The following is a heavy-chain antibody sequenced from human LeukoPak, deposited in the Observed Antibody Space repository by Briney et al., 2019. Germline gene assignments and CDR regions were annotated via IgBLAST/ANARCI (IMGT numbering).Heavy chain of an antibody. D-gene: IGHD2-2*01. CDR3: ARGGRYQLLETDY. J-gene: IGHJ4*02. Sequence: TSETLSLTCAVSGYSISSGYYWGWIRQPPGKGLEWIGSIYHSGSTYYNPSLKSRVTISVDTSKNQFSLKLSSVTAADTAVYYCARGGRYQLLETDYWGQGTLVTVSS. CDR1: GYSISSGYY. V-gene: IGHV4-38-2*01. CDR2: IYHSGST.